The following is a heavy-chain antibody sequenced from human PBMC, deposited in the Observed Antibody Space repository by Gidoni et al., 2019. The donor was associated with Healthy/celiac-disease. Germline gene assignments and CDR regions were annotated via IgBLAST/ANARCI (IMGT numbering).Heavy chain of an antibody. Sequence: QVQLQESGPGLVKPSQTLSLTCTVSGGPISSGGYYWSWIRQHPGKGLAWIGYIYYSGSTYYNPSLKSRVTISVDTSKNQFSLKLSYVTAEDTAVYYCARDRGIAAAGTGWFDPWGQGTLVTVSS. CDR1: GGPISSGGYY. V-gene: IGHV4-31*03. CDR2: IYYSGST. CDR3: ARDRGIAAAGTGWFDP. J-gene: IGHJ5*02. D-gene: IGHD6-13*01.